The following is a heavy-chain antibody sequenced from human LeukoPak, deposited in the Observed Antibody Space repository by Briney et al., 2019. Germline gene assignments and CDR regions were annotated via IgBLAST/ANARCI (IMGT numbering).Heavy chain of an antibody. V-gene: IGHV3-9*01. CDR1: GFTFDDYA. CDR3: AKDVVIGSSSIAARLSYAFDI. D-gene: IGHD6-6*01. J-gene: IGHJ3*02. CDR2: ISWNSGSI. Sequence: GRSLRLSCAASGFTFDDYAMHWVRQAPGKGLEWVSGISWNSGSIGYADSVKGRFTISRDNSKNTLYLQMNSLRAEDTAVYYCAKDVVIGSSSIAARLSYAFDIWGQGTMVTVSS.